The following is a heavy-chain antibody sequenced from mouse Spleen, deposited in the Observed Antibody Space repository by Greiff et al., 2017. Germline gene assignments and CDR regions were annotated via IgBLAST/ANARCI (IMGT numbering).Heavy chain of an antibody. J-gene: IGHJ2*01. Sequence: VQLQQSGAELARPGASVKMSCKASGYTFTSYTMHWVKQRPGQGLEWIGYINPSSGYTKYNQKFKDKATLTADKSSSTAYMQLSSLTSEDSAVYYCARSDYGSYFDYWGQGTTLTVSS. V-gene: IGHV1-4*01. CDR1: GYTFTSYT. CDR3: ARSDYGSYFDY. CDR2: INPSSGYT. D-gene: IGHD1-2*01.